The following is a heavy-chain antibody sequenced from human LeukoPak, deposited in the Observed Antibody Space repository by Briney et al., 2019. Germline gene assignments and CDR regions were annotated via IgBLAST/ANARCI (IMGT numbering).Heavy chain of an antibody. Sequence: ASVTVSCTASGYTFTGYYMHWVRQAPGQGLEWMGWINPNSGGTNYAQKFQGWVTMTRDTSISTAYMELSRLRSDDTAVYYCARGIVGATSGFDYWGQGTLVTVSS. CDR1: GYTFTGYY. D-gene: IGHD1-26*01. J-gene: IGHJ4*02. CDR3: ARGIVGATSGFDY. CDR2: INPNSGGT. V-gene: IGHV1-2*04.